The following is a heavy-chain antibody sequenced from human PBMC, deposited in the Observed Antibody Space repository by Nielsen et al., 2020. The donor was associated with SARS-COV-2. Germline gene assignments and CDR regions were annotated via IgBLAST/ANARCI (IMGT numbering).Heavy chain of an antibody. D-gene: IGHD3-10*01. CDR3: LGGASY. CDR2: ISTTGDIT. CDR1: GLPLNSNE. V-gene: IGHV3-48*03. Sequence: GGSLRLSCTGSGLPLNSNEMNWVSQAPGKGLEWVSYISTTGDITYYADSVKGRFTVSRDNAQDSLYLQMKSLRAEDTAVYYCLGGASYWGQVTLVTVSS. J-gene: IGHJ4*02.